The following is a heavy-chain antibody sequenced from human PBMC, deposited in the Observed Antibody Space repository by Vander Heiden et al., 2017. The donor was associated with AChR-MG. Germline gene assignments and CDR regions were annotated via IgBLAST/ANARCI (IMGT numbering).Heavy chain of an antibody. Sequence: GPGLVKPSETLSLTCTVSGGSISSYYWSWIRQPPGKGLEWIGYIYYSGSTNYNPSLKSRVTISVDTSKNQFSLKLSSVTAADTAVYYCARAGHQQNIVLMVYAPDAFDIWGQGTMVTVSS. D-gene: IGHD2-8*01. CDR1: GGSISSYY. V-gene: IGHV4-59*01. CDR3: ARAGHQQNIVLMVYAPDAFDI. CDR2: IYYSGST. J-gene: IGHJ3*02.